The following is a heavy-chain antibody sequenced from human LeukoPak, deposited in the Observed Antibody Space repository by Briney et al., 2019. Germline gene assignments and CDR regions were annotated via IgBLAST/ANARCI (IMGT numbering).Heavy chain of an antibody. J-gene: IGHJ4*02. Sequence: GGSLRLSCAASGFTFSRYSMHWVRQAPGKGLVWVSHVNSDGSGTDYADSVKGRFTISRDNAKNTLYLQMNSLRAEDTAVYYCAKAAQVAGRPNLGGHFDYWGQGTLVTVSS. CDR2: VNSDGSGT. V-gene: IGHV3-74*01. CDR3: AKAAQVAGRPNLGGHFDY. CDR1: GFTFSRYS. D-gene: IGHD6-6*01.